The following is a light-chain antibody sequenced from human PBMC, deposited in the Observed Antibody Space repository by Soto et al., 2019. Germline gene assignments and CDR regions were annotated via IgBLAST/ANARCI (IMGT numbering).Light chain of an antibody. CDR1: SSDVGAYDF. CDR3: LSYAANYNYV. CDR2: EVS. Sequence: QSVLTQPPSASGAPGQSVTISGTGTSSDVGAYDFVSWYQQHPGKAPKLRMYEVSKRPSGVRDRFSGYKSGNKASLTVSGIQTEAEADYYCLSYAANYNYVCGTRTKLTVL. J-gene: IGLJ1*01. V-gene: IGLV2-8*01.